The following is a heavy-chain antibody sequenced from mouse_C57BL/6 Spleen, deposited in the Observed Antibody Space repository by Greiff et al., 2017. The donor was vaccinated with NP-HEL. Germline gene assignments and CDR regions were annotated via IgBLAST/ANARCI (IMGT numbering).Heavy chain of an antibody. V-gene: IGHV1-82*01. Sequence: VKLMESGPELVKPGASVKISCKASGYAFSSSWMNWVKQRPGKGLEWIGRIYPGDGDTNYNGKFKGKATLTADKSSSTAYMQLSSLTSEDSAVYFCARGDGYYRFAYWGQGTLVTVSA. CDR2: IYPGDGDT. D-gene: IGHD2-3*01. CDR3: ARGDGYYRFAY. CDR1: GYAFSSSW. J-gene: IGHJ3*01.